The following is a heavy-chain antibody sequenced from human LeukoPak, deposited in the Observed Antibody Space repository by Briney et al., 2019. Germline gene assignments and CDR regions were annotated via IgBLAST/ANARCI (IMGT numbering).Heavy chain of an antibody. CDR2: IYHSGST. D-gene: IGHD3-22*01. CDR1: GGSISSGGYS. Sequence: SETLSLTCAVSGGSISSGGYSWSWIRQPPGKGLEWIGYIYHSGSTYYNPSLKSRVTISVDSSKNQFSLKLSSVTAADTAVYYCARGGNYYDSSGYYNWFDPWGQGTLVTVSS. V-gene: IGHV4-30-2*01. J-gene: IGHJ5*02. CDR3: ARGGNYYDSSGYYNWFDP.